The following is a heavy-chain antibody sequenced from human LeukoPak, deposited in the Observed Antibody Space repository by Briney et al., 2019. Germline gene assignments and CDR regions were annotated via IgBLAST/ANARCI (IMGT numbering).Heavy chain of an antibody. V-gene: IGHV4-39*07. J-gene: IGHJ4*02. Sequence: SETLSLTCTVSGGSISSSSYYWGWIRQPPGKGLEWIGSIYYSGSTYYNPSLKSRVTISVDTSKNQFSLKLSSVTAADTAVYYCARSTGSYWYWGQGTLVTVSS. D-gene: IGHD1-26*01. CDR2: IYYSGST. CDR3: ARSTGSYWY. CDR1: GGSISSSSYY.